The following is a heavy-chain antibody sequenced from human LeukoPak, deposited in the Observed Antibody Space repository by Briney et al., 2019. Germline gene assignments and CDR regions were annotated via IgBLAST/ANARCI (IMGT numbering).Heavy chain of an antibody. CDR2: INTNTGNP. D-gene: IGHD3-9*01. CDR3: ARGRLRYFDWLFLEDY. CDR1: GYTFTSYA. J-gene: IGHJ4*02. V-gene: IGHV7-4-1*02. Sequence: ASVKVSCKASGYTFTSYAMNWVRQAPGQGLEWMGWINTNTGNPTYAQGFTGRFVFSLDTSVSTAYLQISSLKAEDTAVYYCARGRLRYFDWLFLEDYWGQGTLVTVSS.